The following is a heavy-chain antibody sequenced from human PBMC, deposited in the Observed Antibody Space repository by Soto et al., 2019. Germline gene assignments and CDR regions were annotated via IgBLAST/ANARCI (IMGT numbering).Heavy chain of an antibody. Sequence: GGSLRLSCAASGFTFSAYAMSWVRQAPGKGLEWVSAISGRGDTTYDADSVKGRFSISRDNSKNTLYMQMNSLRAEDTAVYYCAKGKYDASGSFYNNLDYWGQGTVVTVSS. CDR1: GFTFSAYA. J-gene: IGHJ4*02. CDR3: AKGKYDASGSFYNNLDY. D-gene: IGHD3-10*01. CDR2: ISGRGDTT. V-gene: IGHV3-23*01.